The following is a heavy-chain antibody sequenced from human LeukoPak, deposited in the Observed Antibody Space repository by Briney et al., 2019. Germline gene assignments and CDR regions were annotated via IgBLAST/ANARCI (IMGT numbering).Heavy chain of an antibody. V-gene: IGHV3-72*01. CDR3: ARGQPTSTPAFDT. D-gene: IGHD1-14*01. CDR2: TRSKAYSYTT. J-gene: IGHJ3*02. CDR1: GFTFSDHY. Sequence: GGSLRLSCAASGFTFSDHYMDWVRQAPGKGLEWVGRTRSKAYSYTTEYAASVKGRFTISRDDSKNSLYLQMNSLKTEDTAVYYCARGQPTSTPAFDTWGQRTMVTVSS.